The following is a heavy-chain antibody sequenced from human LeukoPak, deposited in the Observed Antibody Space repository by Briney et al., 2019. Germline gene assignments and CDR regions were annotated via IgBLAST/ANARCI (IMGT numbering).Heavy chain of an antibody. Sequence: SETLSLTCTVSGGSISSYYWSWIRQPPGKGLEWIGYIYYSRSTNYNPSLKSRVTISVDTSKNQFSLKLSSVTAADTAVYYCARIVGATWNSFYYWGQGTLVTVSS. V-gene: IGHV4-59*01. J-gene: IGHJ4*02. CDR2: IYYSRST. CDR3: ARIVGATWNSFYY. CDR1: GGSISSYY. D-gene: IGHD1-26*01.